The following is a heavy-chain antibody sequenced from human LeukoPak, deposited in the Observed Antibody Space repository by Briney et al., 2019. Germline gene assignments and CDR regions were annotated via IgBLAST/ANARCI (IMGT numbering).Heavy chain of an antibody. V-gene: IGHV3-13*01. Sequence: GGSLRLSCAASGFTFSNYDMHWVRQAAGKGLEWVSGIGTAGDTHYPACVKGRFTISRENAKSSLYLKINSLSAGDTAVYYCASSPSYSSSWYAIDNWGQGTLVTVSS. CDR2: IGTAGDT. CDR3: ASSPSYSSSWYAIDN. CDR1: GFTFSNYD. D-gene: IGHD6-13*01. J-gene: IGHJ4*02.